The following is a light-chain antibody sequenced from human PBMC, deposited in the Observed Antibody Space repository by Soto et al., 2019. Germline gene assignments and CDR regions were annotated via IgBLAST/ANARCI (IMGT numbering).Light chain of an antibody. Sequence: EIVMTQSPPTLSAPPGERATLSCRASQSISRNLAWFQQKPGQAPSLLIFGASTRAAGIPARFSGSGSGTEFTLTISGLQSEDFAVYFCHQYENWPKTFGQGTKVDIK. CDR2: GAS. J-gene: IGKJ1*01. V-gene: IGKV3-15*01. CDR1: QSISRN. CDR3: HQYENWPKT.